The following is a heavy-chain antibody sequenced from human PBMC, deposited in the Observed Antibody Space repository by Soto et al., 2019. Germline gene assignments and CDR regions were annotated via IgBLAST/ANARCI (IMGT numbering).Heavy chain of an antibody. J-gene: IGHJ4*02. CDR3: AKDPSSGFAMENDFDY. D-gene: IGHD3-9*01. CDR2: ISGSSTST. V-gene: IGHV3-23*01. Sequence: EVQLSGSGGGLVQPGGSLRLSCAASGFTFSSYAMSWVHQAPGKGLEWVSAISGSSTSTYYADSVKGRFTISRDNSKNTLYLQMTSLRAEDTALYYCAKDPSSGFAMENDFDYWGQGTLVTVSS. CDR1: GFTFSSYA.